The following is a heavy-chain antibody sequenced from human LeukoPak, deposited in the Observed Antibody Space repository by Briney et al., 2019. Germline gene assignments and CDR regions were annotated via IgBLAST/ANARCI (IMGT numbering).Heavy chain of an antibody. CDR3: AGTGYCSSTSCRKRGHYYYYMDV. D-gene: IGHD2-2*01. CDR2: IYTSGST. Sequence: SETLSLTCTVSGGSISSSSYYWGWIRQPPGKGLEWIGRIYTSGSTNYNPSLKSRVTMSVDTSKNQFSLKLSSVTAADTAVYYCAGTGYCSSTSCRKRGHYYYYMDVWGKGTTVTISS. V-gene: IGHV4-61*05. J-gene: IGHJ6*03. CDR1: GGSISSSSYY.